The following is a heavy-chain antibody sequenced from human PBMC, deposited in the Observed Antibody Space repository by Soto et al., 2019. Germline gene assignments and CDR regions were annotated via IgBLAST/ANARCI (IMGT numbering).Heavy chain of an antibody. CDR2: IFYSGNT. CDR1: GDSVSSGSYY. J-gene: IGHJ5*02. V-gene: IGHV4-61*01. Sequence: PSETLSLTCIVSGDSVSSGSYYWSWVRQPPGKGLEWIGYIFYSGNTNYNPSLQSRVTISVDTSKNQFSLKLRSVTAADTAMYYCARNYSGSYYSHWFDPWGQGTLVTVYS. D-gene: IGHD1-26*01. CDR3: ARNYSGSYYSHWFDP.